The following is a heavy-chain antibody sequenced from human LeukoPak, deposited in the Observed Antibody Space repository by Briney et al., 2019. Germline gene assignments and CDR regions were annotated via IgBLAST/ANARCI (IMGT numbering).Heavy chain of an antibody. J-gene: IGHJ3*02. CDR1: GFTFDDYT. Sequence: GGSLRLSCAASGFTFDDYTIHWVRQTPGKGLEWVSLISWDGGSTYYADSVKGRFTISRDNSKDSLYLQMNSLRTEDTALYYCAKAIIGYPDAFDIWSQGTMVTVSS. V-gene: IGHV3-43*01. D-gene: IGHD3-22*01. CDR2: ISWDGGST. CDR3: AKAIIGYPDAFDI.